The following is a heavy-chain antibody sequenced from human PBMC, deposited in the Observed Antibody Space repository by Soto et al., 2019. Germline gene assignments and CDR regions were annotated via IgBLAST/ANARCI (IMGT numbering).Heavy chain of an antibody. CDR1: GGSFSGYY. CDR3: ARTTGAVAGTPFFDY. D-gene: IGHD6-19*01. Sequence: SETLSLTCAVYGGSFSGYYWSWIRQPPGKGLEWIGEINHSGSTNYNPSLKSRVAISVDTSKNQFSLKLSSVTAADTAVYYCARTTGAVAGTPFFDYWGQGTLVTVSS. J-gene: IGHJ4*02. CDR2: INHSGST. V-gene: IGHV4-34*01.